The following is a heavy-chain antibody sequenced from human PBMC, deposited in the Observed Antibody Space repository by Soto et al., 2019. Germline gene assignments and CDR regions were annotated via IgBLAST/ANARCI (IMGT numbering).Heavy chain of an antibody. CDR1: GFTFSSYS. CDR3: ARDGGYCSGGSCYSDAFDI. D-gene: IGHD2-15*01. J-gene: IGHJ3*02. V-gene: IGHV3-21*01. CDR2: ISSSSSYI. Sequence: EVQLVASGGGLVKPGGSLRLSCAASGFTFSSYSMNWVRQAPGKGLEWVSSISSSSSYIYYADSVKGRFTISRDNAKNSLYLQMNSLRAEDTAVYYCARDGGYCSGGSCYSDAFDIWGQGTMVTVSS.